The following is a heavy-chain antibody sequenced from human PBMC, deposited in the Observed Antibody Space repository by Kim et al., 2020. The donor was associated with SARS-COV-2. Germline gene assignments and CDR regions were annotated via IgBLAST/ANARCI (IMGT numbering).Heavy chain of an antibody. V-gene: IGHV1-8*01. J-gene: IGHJ4*02. D-gene: IGHD3-22*01. Sequence: AQKFQGRVTMTRNTSISTAYMELSSLRSEDTAVYYCARGTTMIVVDGFDYWGQGTLVTVSS. CDR3: ARGTTMIVVDGFDY.